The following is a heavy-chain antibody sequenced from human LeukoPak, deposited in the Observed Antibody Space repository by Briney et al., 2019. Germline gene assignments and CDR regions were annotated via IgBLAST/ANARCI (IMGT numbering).Heavy chain of an antibody. CDR1: GFSFSTYM. V-gene: IGHV3-48*04. CDR3: ARAPLVFWSGYLGMDV. CDR2: ISDSSSSI. Sequence: PGGSLRLSCAASGFSFSTYMMTWVRQAPGKGLEWVSYISDSSSSIYYADSVKGRFTISRDNAKSSLYLQMNSLRAEDSAVYYCARAPLVFWSGYLGMDVWGKGTTVTVSS. D-gene: IGHD3-3*01. J-gene: IGHJ6*04.